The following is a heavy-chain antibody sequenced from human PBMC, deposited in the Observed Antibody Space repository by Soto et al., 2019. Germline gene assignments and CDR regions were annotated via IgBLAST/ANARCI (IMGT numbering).Heavy chain of an antibody. CDR2: MNPNSGNT. Sequence: QVPLVQSGAEVKKPGASVKVSCKASGYTFTSYDINWVRQATGQGLEWMGWMNPNSGNTGYAQKFQGRVTMTRNTSISTAYMELSSLRSEDTAVYYCASRLVSSGWYGDYWGQGTLVTVSS. D-gene: IGHD6-19*01. V-gene: IGHV1-8*01. CDR3: ASRLVSSGWYGDY. J-gene: IGHJ4*02. CDR1: GYTFTSYD.